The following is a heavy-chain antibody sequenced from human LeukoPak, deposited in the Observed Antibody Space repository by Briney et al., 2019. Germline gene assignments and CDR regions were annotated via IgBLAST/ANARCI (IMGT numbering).Heavy chain of an antibody. CDR2: ISYDGSNK. CDR1: GFTFSSYG. Sequence: GGSLRLSCAASGFTFSSYGMHWVRQAPGKGLEWVAVISYDGSNKYYADSVKGRFTISRDNSKNTLYLQKNSLRAEDTAVYYCAGASAFDYWGQGTLVTVPS. V-gene: IGHV3-30*03. J-gene: IGHJ4*02. CDR3: AGASAFDY.